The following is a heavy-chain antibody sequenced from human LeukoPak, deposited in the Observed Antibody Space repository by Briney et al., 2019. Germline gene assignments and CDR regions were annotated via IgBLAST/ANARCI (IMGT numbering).Heavy chain of an antibody. V-gene: IGHV3-23*01. CDR2: ISGSGGST. D-gene: IGHD3-9*01. J-gene: IGHJ4*02. CDR3: AKAGNSYYDILTGYYTGDY. CDR1: GFTFSSYA. Sequence: GSLRLSCAASGFTFSSYAMSWVRQAPGKGLEWVSAISGSGGSTYYADSVKGRFTISRDNSKNTLYLQMNSLRAEDTAVYYCAKAGNSYYDILTGYYTGDYWGQGTLVTVSS.